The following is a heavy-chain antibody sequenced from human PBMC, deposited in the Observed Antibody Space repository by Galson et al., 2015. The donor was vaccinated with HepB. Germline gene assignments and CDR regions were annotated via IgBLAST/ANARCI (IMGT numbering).Heavy chain of an antibody. CDR2: IVVGSGNT. J-gene: IGHJ4*02. CDR1: GFTFTSSA. D-gene: IGHD1-26*01. Sequence: SVKVSCKASGFTFTSSAVQWVRQARGQRLEWIGWIVVGSGNTNYAQKFQERVTFTRDMSTSTAYVELSSLRSEDTAVYYCAARSREWELLRPDYWGQGTLVTVSS. V-gene: IGHV1-58*01. CDR3: AARSREWELLRPDY.